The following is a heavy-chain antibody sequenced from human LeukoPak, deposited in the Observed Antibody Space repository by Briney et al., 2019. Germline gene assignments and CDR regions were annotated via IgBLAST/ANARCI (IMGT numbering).Heavy chain of an antibody. V-gene: IGHV3-9*01. Sequence: LAGGSLRLSCAASGFTFDDYAMHWVRQAPGKGLEWVSGISWNSGSIGYADSVKGRFTISRDNAKNSLYLQMNSLRAEDTALYYCAKDLHYYDSSGYLDYWGQGTLVTVSS. CDR2: ISWNSGSI. D-gene: IGHD3-22*01. J-gene: IGHJ4*02. CDR1: GFTFDDYA. CDR3: AKDLHYYDSSGYLDY.